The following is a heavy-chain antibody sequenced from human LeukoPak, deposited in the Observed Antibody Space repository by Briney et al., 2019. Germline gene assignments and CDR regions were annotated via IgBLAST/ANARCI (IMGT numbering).Heavy chain of an antibody. CDR1: GGSISSSSHY. J-gene: IGHJ5*02. CDR3: VRWQSGSMFHPP. Sequence: SETLSLTCTVSGGSISSSSHYWGWIRQPPGKGLEWIGSIYYSGTTAYNPSLKSRVTISVDTSKNQFSLKLSSVTAADTAVYYCVRWQSGSMFHPPWGQGTLVAVSS. V-gene: IGHV4-39*01. D-gene: IGHD3-10*02. CDR2: IYYSGTT.